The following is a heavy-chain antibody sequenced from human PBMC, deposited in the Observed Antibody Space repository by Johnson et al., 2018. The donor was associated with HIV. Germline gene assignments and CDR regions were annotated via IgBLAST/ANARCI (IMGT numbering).Heavy chain of an antibody. Sequence: QMLLVESGGGVERPGGSLRLSCAASGFTFSSYDMHWVRQATGKGLEGVAVISYDGSNKYYADSVKGRFTISRDNSKNTVHLQMNSLRADDTALYYCAKDLHPAGQWLAFDIWGQGTMLTVSS. V-gene: IGHV3-30*18. J-gene: IGHJ3*02. CDR2: ISYDGSNK. D-gene: IGHD6-19*01. CDR3: AKDLHPAGQWLAFDI. CDR1: GFTFSSYD.